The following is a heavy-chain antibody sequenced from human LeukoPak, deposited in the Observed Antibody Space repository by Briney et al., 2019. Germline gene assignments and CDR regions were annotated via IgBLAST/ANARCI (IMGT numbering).Heavy chain of an antibody. D-gene: IGHD3-22*01. J-gene: IGHJ4*02. CDR2: IDNAGSIT. CDR3: VGNYYDSSGLDY. CDR1: GFTFSNYW. Sequence: GGSLRLSCAASGFTFSNYWIHWVRQAPGKGLVWVSRIDNAGSITTYADSVKGRFTISRDNAKKSLYLQMNSLRAEDTAIYYCVGNYYDSSGLDYWGQGTLVTVSS. V-gene: IGHV3-74*03.